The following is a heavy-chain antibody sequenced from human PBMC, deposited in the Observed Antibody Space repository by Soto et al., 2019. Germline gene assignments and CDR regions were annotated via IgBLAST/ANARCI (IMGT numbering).Heavy chain of an antibody. V-gene: IGHV4-30-4*01. D-gene: IGHD3-10*01. CDR2: IYYSGST. J-gene: IGHJ4*02. Sequence: QVQLQESGPGLVKPSQTLSLTCTVSGGSISSGDYYWSWIRQPPGKGLEWIGYIYYSGSTYSNPSLKSRVTISVDTSKNHFSLKLSSVTAADTAVYYCATIKLGSNRLDYWGQGTLVTVSS. CDR1: GGSISSGDYY. CDR3: ATIKLGSNRLDY.